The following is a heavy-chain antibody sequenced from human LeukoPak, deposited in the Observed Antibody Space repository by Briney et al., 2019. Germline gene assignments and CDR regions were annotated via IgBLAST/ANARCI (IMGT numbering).Heavy chain of an antibody. J-gene: IGHJ6*03. CDR1: GGSISSSSYY. V-gene: IGHV4-39*01. CDR3: ARHWYSSGFGYMDV. Sequence: SETLSLTCTVSGGSISSSSYYWGWIRQPPGKGLEWIGSIYYSGSTYYNPSLKSRVTISVDTSKNQFSLKLSSVTAADTAMYYCARHWYSSGFGYMDVWGKGTTVTVSS. CDR2: IYYSGST. D-gene: IGHD3-22*01.